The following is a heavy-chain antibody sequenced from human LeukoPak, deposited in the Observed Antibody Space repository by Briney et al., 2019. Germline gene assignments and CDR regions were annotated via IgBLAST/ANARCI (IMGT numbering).Heavy chain of an antibody. CDR1: GGSISSSSYY. CDR2: IYYSGST. J-gene: IGHJ4*02. V-gene: IGHV4-39*02. CDR3: AREHLYYYDSSGFDY. D-gene: IGHD3-22*01. Sequence: SGTLSLTCTVSGGSISSSSYYWGWIRQPPGKGLEWIGSIYYSGSTYYNPSLKSRVTISVDTSKNQFSLKLSSVTAADTAVYYYAREHLYYYDSSGFDYWGQGTLVTVSS.